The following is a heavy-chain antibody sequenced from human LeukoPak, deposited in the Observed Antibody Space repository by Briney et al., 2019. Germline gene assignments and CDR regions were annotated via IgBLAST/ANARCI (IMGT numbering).Heavy chain of an antibody. CDR2: IRSNGINT. CDR1: GFLLTTYR. Sequence: PGGSLRLSCEVSGFLLTTYRMLGVRQAPGKGLEWVAFIRSNGINTYYGDSVKGRFTISRDISKSTLYLQMNSLTTDDTTLYFFAKDRLLKGGFDPWGQGSLVIVSS. D-gene: IGHD2-15*01. V-gene: IGHV3-30*02. CDR3: AKDRLLKGGFDP. J-gene: IGHJ5*02.